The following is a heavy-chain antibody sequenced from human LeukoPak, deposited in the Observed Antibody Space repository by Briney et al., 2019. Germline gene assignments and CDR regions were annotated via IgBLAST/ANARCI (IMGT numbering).Heavy chain of an antibody. J-gene: IGHJ4*02. CDR1: GGTFSSYA. Sequence: SVKVSCKASGGTFSSYAISWVRQAPGQGLEWMGGIIPIFGTANYAQKFQGRVTITADESTSTAYMELSRLRSEDTAVYYCARDGGGYCSSTSCHTLDCWVQGALVTVSS. D-gene: IGHD2-2*01. CDR2: IIPIFGTA. V-gene: IGHV1-69*13. CDR3: ARDGGGYCSSTSCHTLDC.